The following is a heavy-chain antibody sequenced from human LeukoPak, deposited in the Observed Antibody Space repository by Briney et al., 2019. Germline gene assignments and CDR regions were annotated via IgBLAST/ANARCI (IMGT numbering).Heavy chain of an antibody. V-gene: IGHV1-8*01. J-gene: IGHJ4*02. Sequence: ASVKVSCKASGYSFTSYDINWVRQAAGQGLEWMGWMNPNSGNTGYGQKFQGRVTMTRSTSMTTAYMELRSLRSEDTAIYYCARVEFNGGYSHLYWGQGTLLTVSS. CDR2: MNPNSGNT. CDR1: GYSFTSYD. CDR3: ARVEFNGGYSHLY. D-gene: IGHD5-12*01.